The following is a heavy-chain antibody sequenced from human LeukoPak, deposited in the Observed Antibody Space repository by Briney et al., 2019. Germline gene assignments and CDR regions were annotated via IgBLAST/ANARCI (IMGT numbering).Heavy chain of an antibody. CDR1: GFTFSSYT. CDR3: AKASRPTVSWFDA. J-gene: IGHJ5*02. V-gene: IGHV3-23*01. CDR2: ITGSGGST. D-gene: IGHD4-11*01. Sequence: AGGSLRLSCAASGFTFSSYTMSWVRQAPGTELEWVSAITGSGGSTYYVDSVKGRFTISRDNSKNTMYLQMNSLRAEDTAVYYCAKASRPTVSWFDAWGQRTLVTVSS.